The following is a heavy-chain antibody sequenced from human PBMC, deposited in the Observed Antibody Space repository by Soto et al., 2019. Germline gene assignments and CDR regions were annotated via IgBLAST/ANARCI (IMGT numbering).Heavy chain of an antibody. Sequence: QVQLVQSGAEVKKPGSSVKVSCKASGGTFSSYAISWVRQAPGQGLEWMGGIIPIFGTANYAQKFQGRVTITADESTSKAYMELSSLRSEDTAVYYCARSGYYDSSGYYHSRDMDVWGQGTTVTVSS. CDR3: ARSGYYDSSGYYHSRDMDV. CDR1: GGTFSSYA. V-gene: IGHV1-69*01. J-gene: IGHJ6*02. D-gene: IGHD3-22*01. CDR2: IIPIFGTA.